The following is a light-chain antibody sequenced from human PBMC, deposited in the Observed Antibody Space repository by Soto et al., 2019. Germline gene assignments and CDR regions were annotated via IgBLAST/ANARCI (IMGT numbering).Light chain of an antibody. J-gene: IGLJ1*01. V-gene: IGLV2-8*01. CDR1: SGDVGGYNY. Sequence: QSALTQPPSASGSPGQSVTISCTGTSGDVGGYNYVSWYQQHPGKAPKLMIYEVTKRPSGVPDRFSGSKSGYTASLTVSGLQAEDEADYYCSSYAGSNNYVFGPGTKLTVL. CDR2: EVT. CDR3: SSYAGSNNYV.